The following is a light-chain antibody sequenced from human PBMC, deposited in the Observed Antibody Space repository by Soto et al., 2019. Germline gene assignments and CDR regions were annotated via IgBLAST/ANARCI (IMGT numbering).Light chain of an antibody. V-gene: IGKV3-20*01. Sequence: IMVSKSPGTLSLSPGERATLSCRASQSVRGTSLAWYQQKPGQAPRLLIYDASSRATGIPDRFSGGGSGTDFTLTISRLEPEDFAVYYCQHYGSSPPITFGQGTRLEIK. CDR2: DAS. CDR3: QHYGSSPPIT. CDR1: QSVRGTS. J-gene: IGKJ5*01.